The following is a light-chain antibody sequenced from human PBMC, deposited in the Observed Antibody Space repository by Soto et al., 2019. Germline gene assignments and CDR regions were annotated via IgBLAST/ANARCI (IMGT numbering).Light chain of an antibody. CDR1: QDVSSW. J-gene: IGKJ1*01. Sequence: DVQMTQSPSTLSASVGDRVTITCRANQDVSSWLAWYQQKPGKAPKLLIYDASSLESGVPSRFSGSGSGTEFTLTISSLQPDDFATYYCQHYNSYGTFGQGTKVDIK. CDR2: DAS. CDR3: QHYNSYGT. V-gene: IGKV1-5*01.